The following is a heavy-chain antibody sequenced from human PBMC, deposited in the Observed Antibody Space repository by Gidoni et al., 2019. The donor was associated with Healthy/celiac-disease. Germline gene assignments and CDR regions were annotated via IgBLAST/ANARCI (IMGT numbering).Heavy chain of an antibody. CDR2: IYYSGST. CDR3: ARLIYGYSSGWYY. D-gene: IGHD6-19*01. Sequence: QLQLQESGPGLVKPSETMSLTCTVSGGSISSSSYYWGWIRQPPGKGLEWIGSIYYSGSTYYNPSLKSRVTISVDTSKNQFSLKLSSVTAADTAVYYCARLIYGYSSGWYYWGQGTLVTVSS. CDR1: GGSISSSSYY. V-gene: IGHV4-39*01. J-gene: IGHJ4*02.